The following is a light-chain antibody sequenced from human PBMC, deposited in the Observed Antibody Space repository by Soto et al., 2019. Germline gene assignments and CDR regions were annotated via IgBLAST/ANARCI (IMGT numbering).Light chain of an antibody. CDR1: SSDVGTYNY. J-gene: IGLJ1*01. CDR2: EVS. CDR3: TSYTRDTALV. V-gene: IGLV2-14*01. Sequence: QSALTQPASVSGSPGQPSTISCTGTSSDVGTYNYVSWYQHHPGKAPKLIIYEVSNRPSGVSNRFSGSKSGSTASLTISGLQAEDEADYHCTSYTRDTALVFGTGTKVTVL.